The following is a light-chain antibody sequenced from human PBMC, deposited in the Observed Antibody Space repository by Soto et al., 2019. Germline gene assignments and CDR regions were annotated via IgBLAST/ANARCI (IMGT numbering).Light chain of an antibody. J-gene: IGKJ5*01. CDR3: QQRTRWPMT. Sequence: EIVLPQSPGTLSFSPGERATLSCRASQNINSDYFAWYQQKLGQAPRVLIYGASTRATGIPARFTGSGSGTEFILTITSLQSEDSAVYYCQQRTRWPMTFGQGTRLEIK. V-gene: IGKV3-15*01. CDR1: QNINSD. CDR2: GAS.